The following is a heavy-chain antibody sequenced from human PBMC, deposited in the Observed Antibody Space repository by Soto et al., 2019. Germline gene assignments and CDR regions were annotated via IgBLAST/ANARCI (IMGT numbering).Heavy chain of an antibody. J-gene: IGHJ4*02. Sequence: SLRLSCAASGFTFSSHWMVWVRQAPGKGLVWVSRIFSDGIRTSYADAVKGRFTISRDNARNTLYLQMSSLRAEDTAVYFCARGISGSGTANDYWGQGTLVTVSS. CDR3: ARGISGSGTANDY. CDR2: IFSDGIRT. CDR1: GFTFSSHW. V-gene: IGHV3-74*01. D-gene: IGHD1-26*01.